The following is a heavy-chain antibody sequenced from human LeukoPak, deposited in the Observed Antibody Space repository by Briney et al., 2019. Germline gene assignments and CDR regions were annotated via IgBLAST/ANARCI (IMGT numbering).Heavy chain of an antibody. J-gene: IGHJ6*02. CDR1: GYTFTGYY. D-gene: IGHD2-15*01. Sequence: VASVKVSCKASGYTFTGYYMHWLRQAPGQGLEWMGWINPNNGGTNYAQKLQGRVTMTRDTSISTAYMELSSLRSDDTAVYFCARDGYCSGGSCYSGVDYCMDVWGQGTTVTVSS. CDR3: ARDGYCSGGSCYSGVDYCMDV. CDR2: INPNNGGT. V-gene: IGHV1-2*02.